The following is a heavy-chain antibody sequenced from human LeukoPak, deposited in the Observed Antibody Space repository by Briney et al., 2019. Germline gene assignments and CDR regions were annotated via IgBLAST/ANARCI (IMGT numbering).Heavy chain of an antibody. Sequence: SETLSLTCSVSDDSITMYYWGWIRQPPGKGLEWIGSIYHSGSTYYNPSLKSRVTISVDTSKNQCSLKLSSVTAADTAVYYCARGRDVMDVWGKGTTVTVSS. CDR3: ARGRDVMDV. CDR2: IYHSGST. J-gene: IGHJ6*03. CDR1: DDSITMYY. V-gene: IGHV4-38-2*02.